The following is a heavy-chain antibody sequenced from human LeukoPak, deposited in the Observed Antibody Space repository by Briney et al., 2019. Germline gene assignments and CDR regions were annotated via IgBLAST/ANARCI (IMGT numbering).Heavy chain of an antibody. CDR3: AFNNNFKY. CDR2: IKYDGSEK. D-gene: IGHD1/OR15-1a*01. V-gene: IGHV3-7*01. Sequence: GGSLRLSCTAAGLSFSGQWMNWVRQSPGQGLEWVANIKYDGSEKYYVDSVKGRFTISREDAKNSLSLQMDSVRPEDTAVYYCAFNNNFKYWGQGTLVIVSS. J-gene: IGHJ4*02. CDR1: GLSFSGQW.